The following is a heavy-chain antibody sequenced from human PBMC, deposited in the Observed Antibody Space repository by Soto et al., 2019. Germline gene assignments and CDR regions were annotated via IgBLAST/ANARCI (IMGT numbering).Heavy chain of an antibody. CDR1: GGSISSNNYY. CDR3: ARQAVAGAGWYDP. Sequence: SETLSLTCTVSGGSISSNNYYWGWIRQPPGKGLEYIGKIHYSGNTYYSSSLKSRVSISVDTSKNQFSLNVISVTAADTAVYYCARQAVAGAGWYDPWGQGTLVTVSS. CDR2: IHYSGNT. J-gene: IGHJ5*02. V-gene: IGHV4-39*01. D-gene: IGHD6-19*01.